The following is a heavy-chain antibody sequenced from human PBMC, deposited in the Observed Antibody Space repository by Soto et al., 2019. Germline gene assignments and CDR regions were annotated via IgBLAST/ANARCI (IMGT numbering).Heavy chain of an antibody. Sequence: SVKVSCKSSGGTFSSYAISGVRQAPGQGLEWMGGIIPIFGTANYAQKFQGRVTITADESTSTAYMELSSLRSEDTAMYYCAISYDLAAAALRGQGPLVTVSS. CDR1: GGTFSSYA. CDR3: AISYDLAAAAL. D-gene: IGHD6-13*01. CDR2: IIPIFGTA. J-gene: IGHJ4*02. V-gene: IGHV1-69*13.